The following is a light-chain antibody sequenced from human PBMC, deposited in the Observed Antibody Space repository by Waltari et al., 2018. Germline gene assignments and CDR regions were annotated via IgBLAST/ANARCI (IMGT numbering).Light chain of an antibody. V-gene: IGLV8-61*01. CDR3: VLYMGSGIQV. Sequence: QTVVTQEPSFSVSPGGTVTLTCGLSSGSVPTRYYPSWYQQTPGQAPRTLIYSTNPRSSGVPDRFSGSILGNKAALTITGAQADDESYYYCVLYMGSGIQVFGGGTKLTVL. CDR2: STN. J-gene: IGLJ3*02. CDR1: SGSVPTRYY.